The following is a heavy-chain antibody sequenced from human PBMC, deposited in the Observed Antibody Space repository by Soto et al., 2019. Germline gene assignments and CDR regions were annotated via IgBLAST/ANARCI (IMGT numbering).Heavy chain of an antibody. CDR1: GFTFTSYS. D-gene: IGHD2-15*01. J-gene: IGHJ4*02. V-gene: IGHV3-48*01. Sequence: GGSLRLSCAASGFTFTSYSMNWVRQAPGKGLEWVSFISSSRGKIYYADSVKGRFTISRDNAKNSLYLQMNSLRAEDTAVYYCADINPHFDYWGQGTLVTVSS. CDR2: ISSSRGKI. CDR3: ADINPHFDY.